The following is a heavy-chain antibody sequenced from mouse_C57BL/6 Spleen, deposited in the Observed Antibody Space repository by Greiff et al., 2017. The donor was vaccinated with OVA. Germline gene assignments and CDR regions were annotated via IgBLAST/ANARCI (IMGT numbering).Heavy chain of an antibody. Sequence: VQLQQSGPELVKPGASVKISCKASGYSFTDYNMNWVKQSNGKSLEWIGVINPNYGTTSYNQKFKGKATLTVDQSSSTAYMQLNSLTSEYSAVYYCARGNYYGSSYHFFDYWGQGTTLTVSS. V-gene: IGHV1-39*01. D-gene: IGHD1-1*01. J-gene: IGHJ2*01. CDR2: INPNYGTT. CDR1: GYSFTDYN. CDR3: ARGNYYGSSYHFFDY.